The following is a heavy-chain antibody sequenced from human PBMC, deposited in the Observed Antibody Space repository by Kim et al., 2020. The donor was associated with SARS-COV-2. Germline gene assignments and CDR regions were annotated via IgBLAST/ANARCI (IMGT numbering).Heavy chain of an antibody. V-gene: IGHV4-34*01. Sequence: SETLSLTCAVYGGSFSGYYWSWIRQPPGKGLEWIGEINHSGSTNYNPSLKSRVTISVDTSKNQFSLKLSSVTAADTAVYYCARGPVGIAVAGHGYFQHWGQGTLVTVSS. CDR2: INHSGST. CDR3: ARGPVGIAVAGHGYFQH. CDR1: GGSFSGYY. D-gene: IGHD6-19*01. J-gene: IGHJ1*01.